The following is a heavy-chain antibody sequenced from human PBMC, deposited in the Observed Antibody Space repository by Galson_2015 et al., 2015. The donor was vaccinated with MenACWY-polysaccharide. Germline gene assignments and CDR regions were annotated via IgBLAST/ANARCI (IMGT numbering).Heavy chain of an antibody. D-gene: IGHD5-12*01. V-gene: IGHV5-51*01. J-gene: IGHJ4*02. CDR1: GYRFTNYW. CDR3: ARLLPEGGYDYFDY. Sequence: QSGAEVKKPGESLKISCKGSGYRFTNYWIGWVRQMPGKGLDWMGIVYPGGSDTRYSPSFQGQVTISADKSISTAYLQWSSLKASDTAMYYCARLLPEGGYDYFDYWGQGTLVTVSS. CDR2: VYPGGSDT.